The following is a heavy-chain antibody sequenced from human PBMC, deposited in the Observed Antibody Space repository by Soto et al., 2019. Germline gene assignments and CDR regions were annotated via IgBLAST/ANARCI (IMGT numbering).Heavy chain of an antibody. CDR1: GFTVSSNY. D-gene: IGHD1-26*01. Sequence: GGSLRLSCAASGFTVSSNYMSWVRQAPGKGLEWVSVIYSGGSTYYADSVKGRFTISRDNSKNTLYLQMNSLRAEDTAVYYCARDMFGGSYYYYYGMDVWGQGTTVTVSS. V-gene: IGHV3-66*01. CDR3: ARDMFGGSYYYYYGMDV. J-gene: IGHJ6*02. CDR2: IYSGGST.